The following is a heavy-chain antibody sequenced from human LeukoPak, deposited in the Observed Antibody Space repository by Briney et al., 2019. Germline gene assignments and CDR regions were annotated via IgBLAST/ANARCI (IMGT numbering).Heavy chain of an antibody. CDR1: GLTFSIYA. CDR3: AKRDLWFGDVQH. J-gene: IGHJ1*01. D-gene: IGHD3-10*01. Sequence: HPGGSLRLSCAASGLTFSIYAMSWVRQAPGKGLEWVSAISGGGGTTYYADSVKSRFTIPRDNSKNTLYLQMNSLRAEDTAVYYCAKRDLWFGDVQHWGQGTLVTVSS. CDR2: ISGGGGTT. V-gene: IGHV3-23*01.